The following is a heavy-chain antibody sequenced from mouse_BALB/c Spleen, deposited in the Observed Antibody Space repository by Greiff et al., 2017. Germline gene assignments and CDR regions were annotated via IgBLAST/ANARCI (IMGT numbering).Heavy chain of an antibody. CDR2: ISSGGSYT. CDR3: ARDLGYGSHYYAMDY. CDR1: GFTFSSYA. V-gene: IGHV5-9-4*01. J-gene: IGHJ4*01. Sequence: EVQGVESGGGLVKPGGSLKLSCAASGFTFSSYAMSWVRQSPEKRLEWVAEISSGGSYTYYPDTVTGRFTISRDNAKNTLYLEMSSLRSEDTAMYYCARDLGYGSHYYAMDYWGQGTSVTVSS. D-gene: IGHD2-10*02.